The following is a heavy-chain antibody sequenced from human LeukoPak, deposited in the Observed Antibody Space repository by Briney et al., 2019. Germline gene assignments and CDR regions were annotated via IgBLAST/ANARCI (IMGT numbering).Heavy chain of an antibody. V-gene: IGHV4-4*07. Sequence: SETLSLTCTVSGGPMGDFYWSLIRQPAGKGLEWIGRISASGTTDYNPSLKRRLTMSVDTSKNQVSLRLSSVTAADTAMYYCTKGSSYNWNLFDHWGQGALVTVSS. CDR1: GGPMGDFY. J-gene: IGHJ4*02. D-gene: IGHD1-20*01. CDR2: ISASGTT. CDR3: TKGSSYNWNLFDH.